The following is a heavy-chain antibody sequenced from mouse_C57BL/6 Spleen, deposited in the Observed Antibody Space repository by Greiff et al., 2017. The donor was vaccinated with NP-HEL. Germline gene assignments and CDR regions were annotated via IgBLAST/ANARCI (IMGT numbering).Heavy chain of an antibody. CDR3: ARNGFDAMDY. Sequence: QVQLQQSGPGLVQPSQCLSISCTASGFSLTSSGVHWVRQSPGQGLEWLGVIWSGGSTAYYAAFISRLSISKDNSKSHVFFLMNSMHADDTAISSCARNGFDAMDYWGQGTSVTVSS. CDR1: GFSLTSSG. CDR2: IWSGGST. J-gene: IGHJ4*01. V-gene: IGHV2-2*01.